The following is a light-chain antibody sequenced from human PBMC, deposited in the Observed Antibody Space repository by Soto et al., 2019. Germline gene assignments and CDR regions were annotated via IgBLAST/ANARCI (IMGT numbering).Light chain of an antibody. V-gene: IGKV3-20*01. J-gene: IGKJ1*01. CDR2: GAS. Sequence: EIVLPQSPGTLSLSPGERATLSCRASQSISSSYLAWYQQKPGQAPRLLPHGASNRATGIPDRFSGSGSGTDFTLTISRLEPEDFAVYYCQQYGGSTWTFGQGTKVEVK. CDR1: QSISSSY. CDR3: QQYGGSTWT.